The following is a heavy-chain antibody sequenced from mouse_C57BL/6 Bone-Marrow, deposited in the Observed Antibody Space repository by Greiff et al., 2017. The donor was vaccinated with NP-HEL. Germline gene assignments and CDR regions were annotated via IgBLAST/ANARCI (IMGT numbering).Heavy chain of an antibody. V-gene: IGHV1-55*01. Sequence: QVQLKQPGAELVKPGASVKMSCKASGYTFTSYWITWVKQRPGQGLEWIGDIYPGSGSTNYNEKFKSKATLTVDTSSSTAYMQLSSLTSEYSAVYYCARKADYGSSYWYFDVWGTGTTVTVSS. CDR1: GYTFTSYW. J-gene: IGHJ1*03. D-gene: IGHD1-1*01. CDR2: IYPGSGST. CDR3: ARKADYGSSYWYFDV.